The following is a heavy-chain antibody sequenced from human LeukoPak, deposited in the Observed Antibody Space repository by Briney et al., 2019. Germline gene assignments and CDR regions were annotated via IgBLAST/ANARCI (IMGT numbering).Heavy chain of an antibody. CDR1: GGSISSHY. J-gene: IGHJ6*03. CDR2: IYSTGTT. V-gene: IGHV4-4*09. Sequence: SETLSLTCTVSGGSISSHYWSWIRQPPGKGPEWIGYIYSTGTTNCSPSLSSRVTISVDTSRNQLSLNLRFVTATDTAVYHCARHNPPPTGFRSGTSCFMSGSQYFYMDVWGKGTSVTVS. CDR3: ARHNPPPTGFRSGTSCFMSGSQYFYMDV. D-gene: IGHD2-2*01.